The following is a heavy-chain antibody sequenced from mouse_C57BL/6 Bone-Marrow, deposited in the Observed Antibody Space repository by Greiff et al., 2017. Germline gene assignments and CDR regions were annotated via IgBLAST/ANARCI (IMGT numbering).Heavy chain of an antibody. J-gene: IGHJ3*01. V-gene: IGHV6-6*01. CDR1: GFTFSDAW. CDR3: TGGGLLPWFAY. CDR2: IRNKANNHAT. D-gene: IGHD2-3*01. Sequence: AGGSMTLSCAASGFTFSDAWMDWVRQSPEKGLEWVAEIRNKANNHATYYAESVKGRFTISRDDSKSSVYLQMNSLSAEDTGIYYCTGGGLLPWFAYWGQGTLVTVSA.